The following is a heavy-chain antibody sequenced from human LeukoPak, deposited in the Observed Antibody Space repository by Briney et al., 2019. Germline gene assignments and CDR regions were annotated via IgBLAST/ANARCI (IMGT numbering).Heavy chain of an antibody. CDR3: ARGMAKGKDY. D-gene: IGHD2-8*01. CDR1: GYTFTSYG. V-gene: IGHV1-18*01. CDR2: ISAYNGNT. Sequence: GASVKVSCKASGYTFTSYGISWVRQAPGQGLEWMGWISAYNGNTNYAQKFQGRVTMTRDTSTSTVYMDLSSLRFEDTAVYYCARGMAKGKDYWGQGTLVTVSS. J-gene: IGHJ4*02.